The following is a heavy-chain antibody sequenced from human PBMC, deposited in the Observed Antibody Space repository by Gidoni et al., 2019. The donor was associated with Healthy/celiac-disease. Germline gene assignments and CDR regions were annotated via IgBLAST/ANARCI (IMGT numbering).Heavy chain of an antibody. Sequence: QLQLQESGPGLVKPSETLSLTCTVSGGSISSSSYYWGWIRQPPGKGLEWIGSIYYSGSTYYNPSLKSRVTISVDTSKNQFSLKLSSVTAADTAVYYCARYSGSYYTRVYYYYGMDVWGQGTTVTVSS. CDR1: GGSISSSSYY. D-gene: IGHD1-26*01. CDR3: ARYSGSYYTRVYYYYGMDV. J-gene: IGHJ6*02. V-gene: IGHV4-39*01. CDR2: IYYSGST.